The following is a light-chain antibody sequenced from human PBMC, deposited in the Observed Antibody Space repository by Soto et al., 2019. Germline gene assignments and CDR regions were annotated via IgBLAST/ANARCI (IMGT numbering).Light chain of an antibody. CDR3: SSYTSINTLV. Sequence: QSVLTQPASVSGSPGQSITISCTGTSSDVGGYNYVSWYQQHPGKAPKLMIYEVSNRPSGVSNRFSGSKSGNTASLTISGLQAEDEADYYCSSYTSINTLVFGGGTKPPS. V-gene: IGLV2-14*01. CDR2: EVS. J-gene: IGLJ2*01. CDR1: SSDVGGYNY.